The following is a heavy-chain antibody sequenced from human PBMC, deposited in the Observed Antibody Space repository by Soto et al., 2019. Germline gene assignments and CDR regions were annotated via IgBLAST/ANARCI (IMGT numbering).Heavy chain of an antibody. CDR3: ARRHYCIVGDYYSNGPFDM. CDR1: GFTLNSYW. D-gene: IGHD2-15*01. V-gene: IGHV3-74*03. Sequence: EVQLVESGGGLVQPGGSLRLSCEASGFTLNSYWMHWVRQAPGKGLVWVSRIKSDGSTTEYADSVKGRFTISRDSAENTLYLQLNSLRAEDTAVYYCARRHYCIVGDYYSNGPFDMWGQGTMVTVSS. J-gene: IGHJ3*02. CDR2: IKSDGSTT.